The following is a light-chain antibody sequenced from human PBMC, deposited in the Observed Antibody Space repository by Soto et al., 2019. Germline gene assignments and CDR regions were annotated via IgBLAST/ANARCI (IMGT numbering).Light chain of an antibody. Sequence: DIQMTQSPSTLSTSVGDRITITCRASQSISTWLAWYQQKPGKAPKLLIYKASSLGHGVPSRFGGTGSGTEFTLTISSLQPDDFATYYCQHRLSFGGGTKLEI. J-gene: IGKJ4*01. CDR1: QSISTW. CDR3: QHRLS. V-gene: IGKV1-5*03. CDR2: KAS.